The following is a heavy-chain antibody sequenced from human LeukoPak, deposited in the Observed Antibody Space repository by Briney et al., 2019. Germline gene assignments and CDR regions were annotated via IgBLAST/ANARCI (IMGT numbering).Heavy chain of an antibody. CDR3: ARTRSSSSSWYGQFDY. J-gene: IGHJ4*02. CDR2: IIPIFGTA. CDR1: GYTFTGHY. D-gene: IGHD6-13*01. Sequence: ASVKVSCKASGYTFTGHYMHWVRQAPGQGLEWMGGIIPIFGTANYAQKFQGRVTITADKSTSTAYMELSSLRSEDTAVYYCARTRSSSSSWYGQFDYWGQGTLVTVSS. V-gene: IGHV1-69*06.